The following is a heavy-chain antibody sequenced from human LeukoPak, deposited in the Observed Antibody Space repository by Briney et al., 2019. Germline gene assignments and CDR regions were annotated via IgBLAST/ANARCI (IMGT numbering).Heavy chain of an antibody. J-gene: IGHJ3*02. CDR2: ISARADST. D-gene: IGHD2-8*02. CDR1: GFIFSGYG. CDR3: AKTYMWSIDAFHI. V-gene: IGHV3-23*01. Sequence: PGGSLRLSCAAFGFIFSGYGMSWVRQAPGRGLEWVSGISARADSTYYADSVKGRVTISRDNSKNTLFLQLNSLRAEDAAVYYCAKTYMWSIDAFHIWGQGTMVTVSS.